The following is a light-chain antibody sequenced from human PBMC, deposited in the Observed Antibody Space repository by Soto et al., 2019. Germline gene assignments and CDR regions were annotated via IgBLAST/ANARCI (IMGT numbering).Light chain of an antibody. Sequence: EIVLTQSPATPFLSPGEKKTLSFRASPSVSSYLAWYQQKPGQAPRLLIYDASNRATGIPARFSGSGSGTDFTLTISSLEPEDFAVYYCQQRSNWPTFGQGTKV. CDR1: PSVSSY. CDR2: DAS. J-gene: IGKJ1*01. CDR3: QQRSNWPT. V-gene: IGKV3-11*01.